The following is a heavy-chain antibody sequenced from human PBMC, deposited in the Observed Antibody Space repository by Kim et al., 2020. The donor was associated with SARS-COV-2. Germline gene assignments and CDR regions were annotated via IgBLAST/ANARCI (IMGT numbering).Heavy chain of an antibody. CDR3: ASMRAYSSSWYSHYYYYYGMDV. Sequence: SETLSLTCTVSGGSISSYYWSWIRQPPGKGLEWIGYIYYSGSTNYNPSLKSRVTISVDTTKNQFSLKLSSVTAADTAVYYCASMRAYSSSWYSHYYYYYGMDVWGQGTTVTVSS. CDR2: IYYSGST. D-gene: IGHD6-13*01. CDR1: GGSISSYY. V-gene: IGHV4-59*13. J-gene: IGHJ6*02.